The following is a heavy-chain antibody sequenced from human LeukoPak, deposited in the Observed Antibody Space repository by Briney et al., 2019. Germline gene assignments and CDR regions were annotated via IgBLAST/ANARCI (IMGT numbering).Heavy chain of an antibody. J-gene: IGHJ6*02. Sequence: PGGSLRLSCAASGFTFSRYGMHWVRQAPGKGLEWVAVISYDGSNKYYADSVKGRFTISRDNSKNTLYVQMISLRAEDTAVYYCSPLSGVRGVMPSGMGVWGQGTTVTVSS. CDR1: GFTFSRYG. D-gene: IGHD3-10*01. CDR3: SPLSGVRGVMPSGMGV. CDR2: ISYDGSNK. V-gene: IGHV3-30*03.